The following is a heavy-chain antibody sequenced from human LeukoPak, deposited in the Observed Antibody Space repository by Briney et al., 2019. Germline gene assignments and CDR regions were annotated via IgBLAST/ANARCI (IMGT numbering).Heavy chain of an antibody. V-gene: IGHV4-34*01. J-gene: IGHJ6*02. CDR2: INHSGST. CDR3: ARGGRTDSGSYPYGMDV. Sequence: SETLSLTCAVYGGSFSGYYWSWIRQPPGKGLEWIGEINHSGSTNYNPSLKSRVTISVDTSKNQFSLKLSSVTAADTSVYYCARGGRTDSGSYPYGMDVWGQGATVTVSS. D-gene: IGHD3-10*01. CDR1: GGSFSGYY.